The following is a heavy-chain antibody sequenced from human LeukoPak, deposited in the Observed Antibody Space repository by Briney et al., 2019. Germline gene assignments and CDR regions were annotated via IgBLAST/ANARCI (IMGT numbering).Heavy chain of an antibody. CDR3: AGLVQLGNMWSIFVY. Sequence: ASVKVSCTASGYTFSGYYIHWVRQAPGKGLEWMGWINPNSGGTNYAQTFQGRVTMTRDTSISTAYMELSRLRSDDTAVYYCAGLVQLGNMWSIFVYWGRRTLVTVSS. V-gene: IGHV1-2*02. CDR1: GYTFSGYY. D-gene: IGHD3-16*01. J-gene: IGHJ4*02. CDR2: INPNSGGT.